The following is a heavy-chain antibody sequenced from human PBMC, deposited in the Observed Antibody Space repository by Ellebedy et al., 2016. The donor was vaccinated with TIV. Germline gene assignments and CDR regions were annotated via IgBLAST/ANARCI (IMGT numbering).Heavy chain of an antibody. Sequence: GGSLRLSXVASGFSFSSYAMSWVRLVPGKGLEWVSGVSGSGATTYYADSVKGRFSISRDSSKNTLFLQMNNLTADDMAVYYCATGSPYASGNSRVCWFDPWGQGTLVTVSS. D-gene: IGHD3-10*01. CDR2: VSGSGATT. V-gene: IGHV3-23*01. CDR3: ATGSPYASGNSRVCWFDP. CDR1: GFSFSSYA. J-gene: IGHJ5*02.